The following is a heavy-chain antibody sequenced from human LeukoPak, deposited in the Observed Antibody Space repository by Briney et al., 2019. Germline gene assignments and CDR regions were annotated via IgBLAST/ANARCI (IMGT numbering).Heavy chain of an antibody. CDR1: GFTFSSYA. V-gene: IGHV3-23*01. J-gene: IGHJ4*02. Sequence: GFLRLSFPVSGFTFSSYAMSWVRQAPGRGLEWVSVISTSGESAYYADSVKGRFTISRDNSKNTLYLQMNSLRAEDTAVYYCAKDRGSGYHYFDYWGQGTLVTVSS. CDR3: AKDRGSGYHYFDY. CDR2: ISTSGESA. D-gene: IGHD3-22*01.